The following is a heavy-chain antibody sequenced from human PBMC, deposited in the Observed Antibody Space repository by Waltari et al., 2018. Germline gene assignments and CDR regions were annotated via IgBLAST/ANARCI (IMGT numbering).Heavy chain of an antibody. CDR3: TTDTFGGVIAIGAFDI. CDR1: GFTFSVSA. Sequence: GFTFSVSAMHWVRQASGKGLVWVVRIRSKAHSYATPYAASVKGRFTICRDDSKNTAYMQMNSLKTEDTAVYYCTTDTFGGVIAIGAFDIWGQGTMVTVSS. V-gene: IGHV3-73*01. J-gene: IGHJ3*02. CDR2: IRSKAHSYAT. D-gene: IGHD3-16*02.